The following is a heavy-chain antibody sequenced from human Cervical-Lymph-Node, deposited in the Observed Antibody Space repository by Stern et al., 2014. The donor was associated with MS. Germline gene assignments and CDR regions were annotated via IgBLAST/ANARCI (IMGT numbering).Heavy chain of an antibody. CDR2: ISTPGGTT. J-gene: IGHJ5*02. V-gene: IGHV3-23*04. Sequence: EVQLVESGGGLVQPGGSLRLSCAASGFTFSTYAMSWVRRAPGKGTQFVSAISTPGGTTNYADPVKGRFTISRDNSKNTLYLQMNSLRAEDTAVYYCAKKSGSGWYYVSWGQGSLVTVSS. D-gene: IGHD6-19*01. CDR1: GFTFSTYA. CDR3: AKKSGSGWYYVS.